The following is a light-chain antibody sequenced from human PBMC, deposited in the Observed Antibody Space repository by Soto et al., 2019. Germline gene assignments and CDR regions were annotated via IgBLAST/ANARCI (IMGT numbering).Light chain of an antibody. CDR3: SSYTSSSTLVV. J-gene: IGLJ1*01. Sequence: QSALTQPASVSGSRGQSITISCTGTRSDVGGYNYVSWYQQHPGKAPKLMIFEVSNRPSGVSNRFSGSKSGNTASLTISGLQAADEADYYCSSYTSSSTLVVFGTGTKVTVL. CDR1: RSDVGGYNY. V-gene: IGLV2-14*01. CDR2: EVS.